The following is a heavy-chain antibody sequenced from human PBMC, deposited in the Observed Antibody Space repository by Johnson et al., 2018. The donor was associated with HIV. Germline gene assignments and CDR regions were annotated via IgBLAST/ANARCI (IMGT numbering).Heavy chain of an antibody. CDR1: GFTFSSYA. Sequence: VQLVESGGGVVQPGRSLRLSCAASGFTFSSYAMHWVRQAPGKGLEWVAVISYDGSNKYYADSVKGRFTISRDNSKNTLYLQMNSLTAEDTAVYYCARENYDYVSESYRKGGAFDIWGQGTMVTVSS. CDR2: ISYDGSNK. V-gene: IGHV3-30*14. D-gene: IGHD3-16*02. CDR3: ARENYDYVSESYRKGGAFDI. J-gene: IGHJ3*02.